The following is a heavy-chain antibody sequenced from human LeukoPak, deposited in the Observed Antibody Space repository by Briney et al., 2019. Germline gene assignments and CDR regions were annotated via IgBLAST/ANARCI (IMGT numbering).Heavy chain of an antibody. V-gene: IGHV3-23*01. CDR3: AKRAGYYFDY. CDR2: ISGSGDIT. D-gene: IGHD4/OR15-4a*01. J-gene: IGHJ4*02. CDR1: GFTFSSYA. Sequence: GGFLRLSCAASGFTFSSYAMSWVRQAPGKGLEWVSVISGSGDITYYADSVKGRFTISRDNSKNTLYLQMNSLRAEDTAVYYCAKRAGYYFDYWGQGTLVTVSS.